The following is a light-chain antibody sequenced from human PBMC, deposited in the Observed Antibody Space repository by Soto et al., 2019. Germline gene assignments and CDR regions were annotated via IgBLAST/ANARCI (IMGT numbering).Light chain of an antibody. Sequence: QSVLTQPPSASGSPGQSVTISCTGTRSDVGGYDYVSWYQQHPGKAPKFIIYEVSKRPSGVPDRFSGSKSGNTASLTVSGLQAEDEADYYCSSYGGSHNLIFGGGTKLTVL. V-gene: IGLV2-8*01. CDR3: SSYGGSHNLI. CDR2: EVS. J-gene: IGLJ2*01. CDR1: RSDVGGYDY.